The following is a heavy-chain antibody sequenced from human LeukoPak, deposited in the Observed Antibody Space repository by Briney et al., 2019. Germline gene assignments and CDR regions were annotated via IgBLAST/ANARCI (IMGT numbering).Heavy chain of an antibody. Sequence: GASVKVSCKASGYTFTSYYMHWVRQAPGQGLEWMGIINPSGGSTSYAQKFQGRVTMTRDTSTSTVYMELSSLRSEDTAVYYCAREGCSSTSCYRGDNWFDPWGQGTLVTVSS. D-gene: IGHD2-2*02. CDR1: GYTFTSYY. V-gene: IGHV1-46*01. CDR2: INPSGGST. J-gene: IGHJ5*02. CDR3: AREGCSSTSCYRGDNWFDP.